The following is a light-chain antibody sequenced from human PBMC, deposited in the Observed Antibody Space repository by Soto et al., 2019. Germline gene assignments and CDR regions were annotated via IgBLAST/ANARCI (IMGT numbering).Light chain of an antibody. CDR1: QSVTDNY. Sequence: EIVLTQSPGTLSLSPGERATLSCRASQSVTDNYLSWYQQRPGQAPRLLIYGTSSRATGIPDRFSGSRSGTDFTLTISRLEPEDSAVYYCQHYGNSPTFGQGTKV. CDR3: QHYGNSPT. CDR2: GTS. V-gene: IGKV3-20*01. J-gene: IGKJ1*01.